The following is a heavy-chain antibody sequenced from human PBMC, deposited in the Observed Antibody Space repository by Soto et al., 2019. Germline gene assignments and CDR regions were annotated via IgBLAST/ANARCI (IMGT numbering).Heavy chain of an antibody. D-gene: IGHD6-19*01. J-gene: IGHJ5*02. Sequence: EVQLLESGGGLVQPGGSLRLSCAASGFTFSSYAMSWVRQAPGKGLEWVSAISGSGGSTYYADSVKGRFTISRDNSKNTLYLQMKSRRAEDTAVYYCAKDPSSGGYGGYWFDTWGQGALVTVSS. CDR2: ISGSGGST. CDR1: GFTFSSYA. V-gene: IGHV3-23*01. CDR3: AKDPSSGGYGGYWFDT.